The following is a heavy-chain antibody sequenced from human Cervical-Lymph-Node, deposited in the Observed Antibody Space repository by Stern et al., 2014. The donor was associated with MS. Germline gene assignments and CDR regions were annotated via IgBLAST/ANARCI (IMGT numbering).Heavy chain of an antibody. Sequence: VQLVESGAEVKKPGASVKVSCKASGYTFTSYGISWVRQAPGQGLEWMGWISAYNGNTNYAQKLQGRVTMTTDTSTSTAYMELRSLRSDDTAVYYCERDCKLRYFDPTSRCAFDIWGQGTMVTVSS. V-gene: IGHV1-18*04. CDR1: GYTFTSYG. CDR3: ERDCKLRYFDPTSRCAFDI. D-gene: IGHD3-9*01. CDR2: ISAYNGNT. J-gene: IGHJ3*02.